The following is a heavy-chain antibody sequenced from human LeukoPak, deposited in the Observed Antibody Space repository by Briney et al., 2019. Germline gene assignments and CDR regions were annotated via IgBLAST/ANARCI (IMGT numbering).Heavy chain of an antibody. CDR1: GFSVTNNY. D-gene: IGHD4-23*01. V-gene: IGHV3-53*01. Sequence: GGSLRLSCAASGFSVTNNYMSWVRQAPGKGLEWVSVIYTGGTTYCAESVKARFTIFRDLSKNTVYLQMNSLRDGDSAIYYCARHLYSGNSPYFDLWGQGTLVTVSS. CDR3: ARHLYSGNSPYFDL. CDR2: IYTGGTT. J-gene: IGHJ4*02.